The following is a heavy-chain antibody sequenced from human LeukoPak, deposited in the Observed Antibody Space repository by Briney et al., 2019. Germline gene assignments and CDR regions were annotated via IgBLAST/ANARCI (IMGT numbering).Heavy chain of an antibody. D-gene: IGHD2-15*01. V-gene: IGHV3-21*01. CDR2: ITSYSSYI. J-gene: IGHJ4*02. Sequence: GGSLTLSCAASGFTFSSYSMNWVRQAPGKGLEWVSSITSYSSYIYYADSVKGRFTISRDNAKNSLYLQMNSLRAEDTAVYYCAGTPASGHWGQGTLVTVSS. CDR1: GFTFSSYS. CDR3: AGTPASGH.